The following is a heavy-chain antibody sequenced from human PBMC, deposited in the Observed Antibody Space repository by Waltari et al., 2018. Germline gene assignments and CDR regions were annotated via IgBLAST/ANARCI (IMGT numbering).Heavy chain of an antibody. CDR3: AKVPSGRFWFFDL. V-gene: IGHV3-23*04. D-gene: IGHD1-26*01. J-gene: IGHJ2*01. Sequence: EVQLVQSGGGLVQPGGSLRLSCAASGITFSSHAMNWVRQAPGEGLEWVSAISGSGGNTYYVDSVKGRFTISRDNSKNTLYLQMNSLRAEDTAVYYCAKVPSGRFWFFDLWGRGTLVTVSS. CDR2: ISGSGGNT. CDR1: GITFSSHA.